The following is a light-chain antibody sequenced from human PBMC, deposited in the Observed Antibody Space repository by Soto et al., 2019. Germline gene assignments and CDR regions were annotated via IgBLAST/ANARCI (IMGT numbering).Light chain of an antibody. Sequence: QSVLTQPASVSGSPGQSITISCTGTSSDVGLYNLVSWYQQLPGKAPKLIIYEVNQRPSGISDRFSGSKCGNTAFLTISGLQDEYEADYYCCSYVGSSIVMFGGGTKLTVL. CDR2: EVN. J-gene: IGLJ3*02. V-gene: IGLV2-23*02. CDR1: SSDVGLYNL. CDR3: CSYVGSSIVM.